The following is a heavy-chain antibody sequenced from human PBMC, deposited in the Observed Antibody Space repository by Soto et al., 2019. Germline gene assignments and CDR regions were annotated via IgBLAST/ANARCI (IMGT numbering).Heavy chain of an antibody. CDR1: GYTFTSYG. V-gene: IGHV1-18*01. D-gene: IGHD4-17*01. CDR3: ARGRVDYGDSSYYYMDV. Sequence: ASVKVSCKASGYTFTSYGISWVRQAPGQGLEWMGWISAYNGNTNYAQKLQGRVTMTTDTSTSTAYMELRRLRSDDTAVYYCARGRVDYGDSSYYYMDVWGKGTTVTVSS. J-gene: IGHJ6*03. CDR2: ISAYNGNT.